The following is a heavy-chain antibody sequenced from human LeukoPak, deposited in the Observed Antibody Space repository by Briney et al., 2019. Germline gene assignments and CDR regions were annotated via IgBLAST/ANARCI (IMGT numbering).Heavy chain of an antibody. CDR2: ISGSGTRT. D-gene: IGHD3-16*01. Sequence: GGSLRLSCAASGFTFSTYAMSWVRQGPGKGLEWVSAISGSGTRTYYADSVKGRFTVPRDNSKNTLYLQMNSLRAEDTAIYYCAREPTAAGYVDYWGQGTLATVSS. CDR3: AREPTAAGYVDY. V-gene: IGHV3-23*01. CDR1: GFTFSTYA. J-gene: IGHJ4*02.